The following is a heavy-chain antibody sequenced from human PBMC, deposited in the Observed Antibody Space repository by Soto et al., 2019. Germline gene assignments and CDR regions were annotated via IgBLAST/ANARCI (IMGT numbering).Heavy chain of an antibody. J-gene: IGHJ4*02. V-gene: IGHV3-30*18. CDR2: ISYDGSNK. D-gene: IGHD3-22*01. CDR1: GFTFSSYG. CDR3: AKDMGRYYDSSGDFDY. Sequence: LRLSCAASGFTFSSYGMHWVRQAPGKGLEWVAVISYDGSNKYYADSVKGRFTISRDNSKNTLYLQMNSLRAEDTAVYYCAKDMGRYYDSSGDFDYWGQGTLVTVSS.